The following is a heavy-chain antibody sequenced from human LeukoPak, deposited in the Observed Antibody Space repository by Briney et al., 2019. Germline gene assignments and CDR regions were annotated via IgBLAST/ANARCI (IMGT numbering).Heavy chain of an antibody. CDR3: ARGPPYYYDSSGYYYFDY. CDR2: IIPIFRTA. D-gene: IGHD3-22*01. Sequence: SVTVSCKASGGTFSSYAISWVRQAPGQGLEWMGGIIPIFRTANYAQKFQGRVTITTDESTSTAYMELSSLRSEDTAVYYCARGPPYYYDSSGYYYFDYWGQGTLVTVSS. V-gene: IGHV1-69*05. J-gene: IGHJ4*02. CDR1: GGTFSSYA.